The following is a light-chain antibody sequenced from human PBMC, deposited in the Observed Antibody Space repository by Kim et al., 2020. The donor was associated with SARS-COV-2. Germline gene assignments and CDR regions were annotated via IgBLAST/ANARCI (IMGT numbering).Light chain of an antibody. J-gene: IGKJ2*01. V-gene: IGKV3-11*01. CDR2: DAA. Sequence: EIVLTQSTATLSLSPGERATLSCRASQSVSSYLAWYQQKPGQAPRLLIYDAANRATCIPARFSGSGSGTDFTLTISSLEPQDFAVYYFQQRSNWPPLYTFGQGTKLEI. CDR3: QQRSNWPPLYT. CDR1: QSVSSY.